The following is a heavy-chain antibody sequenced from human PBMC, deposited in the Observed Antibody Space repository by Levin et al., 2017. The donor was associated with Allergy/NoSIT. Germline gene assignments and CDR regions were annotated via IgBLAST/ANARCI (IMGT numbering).Heavy chain of an antibody. Sequence: SSETLSLTCTVSGGSISSYYWSWIRQPPGKGLEWIGYIYYSGSTNYNPSLKSRVTISVDTSKNQFSLKLSSVTAADTAVYYCVGAAAGNPDAFDIWGQGTMVTVSS. CDR1: GGSISSYY. CDR3: VGAAAGNPDAFDI. J-gene: IGHJ3*02. V-gene: IGHV4-59*08. D-gene: IGHD6-13*01. CDR2: IYYSGST.